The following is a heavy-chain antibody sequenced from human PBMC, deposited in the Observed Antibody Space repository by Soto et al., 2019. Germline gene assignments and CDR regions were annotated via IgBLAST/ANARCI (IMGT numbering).Heavy chain of an antibody. Sequence: ASVKVSCKASGYTFSSYYMHWVRQAPGQGLEWMGIINPSGGSTSYAQKFQGRVTMTRDTSTSTVYMELSSLRSEDTAVYYCARTGTSRLRFLELNTYYYYGMDVWGQGTTVTVS. V-gene: IGHV1-46*01. J-gene: IGHJ6*02. CDR3: ARTGTSRLRFLELNTYYYYGMDV. D-gene: IGHD3-3*01. CDR2: INPSGGST. CDR1: GYTFSSYY.